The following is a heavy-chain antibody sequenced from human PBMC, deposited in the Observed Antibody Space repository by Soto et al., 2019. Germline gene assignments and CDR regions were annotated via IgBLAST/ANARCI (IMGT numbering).Heavy chain of an antibody. CDR1: GYTFTSYY. J-gene: IGHJ3*02. V-gene: IGHV1-46*03. Sequence: ASVKVSCKASGYTFTSYYMHWVRQAPGQGLEWMGIINPSGGNTSYAQKFQGRVTMTRDTSTSTVYMELSSLRSEDTAVYYCARDQGIRGVTMVRGVIITGNDAFDIWGQGTMVTVSS. CDR3: ARDQGIRGVTMVRGVIITGNDAFDI. D-gene: IGHD3-10*01. CDR2: INPSGGNT.